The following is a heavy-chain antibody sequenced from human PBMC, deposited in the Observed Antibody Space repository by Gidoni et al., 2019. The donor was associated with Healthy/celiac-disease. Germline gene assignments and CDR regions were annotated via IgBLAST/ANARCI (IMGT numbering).Heavy chain of an antibody. V-gene: IGHV4-39*01. CDR1: GGPISSSSYY. CDR3: ARASGYGVIDY. Sequence: QLQLQESGPGLVKPSETLSLTCTVSGGPISSSSYYWGWIRQPPGKGLEWIGSIYYSGSTYYNPSLKSRVTISVDTSKNQFSLKLSSVTAADTAVYYCARASGYGVIDYWGQGTLVTVSS. D-gene: IGHD4-17*01. CDR2: IYYSGST. J-gene: IGHJ4*02.